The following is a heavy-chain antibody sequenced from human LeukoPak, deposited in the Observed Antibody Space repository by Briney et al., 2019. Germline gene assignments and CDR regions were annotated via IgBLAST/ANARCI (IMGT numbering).Heavy chain of an antibody. D-gene: IGHD3-22*01. CDR3: AREQQLYDSSGYYPDHDAFDI. V-gene: IGHV3-11*01. J-gene: IGHJ3*02. CDR1: GFTFSDYY. CDR2: ISSSGGTI. Sequence: GGSLRLSCAASGFTFSDYYMSWIRQAPGKGLEWVSYISSSGGTIYYADSVKGRFTISRDNAKNSLYLQMNSLRAEDTAVYYCAREQQLYDSSGYYPDHDAFDIWGQGTMVTVSS.